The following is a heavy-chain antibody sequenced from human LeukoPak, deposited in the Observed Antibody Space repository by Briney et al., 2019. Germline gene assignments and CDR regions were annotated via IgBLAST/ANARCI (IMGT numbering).Heavy chain of an antibody. V-gene: IGHV5-10-1*01. J-gene: IGHJ6*02. D-gene: IGHD3-10*01. CDR2: IDPINSYS. Sequence: GESLQISCKGSGYSFTSYWISWVRQMPGKGLEWMGRIDPINSYSNYSPSFQGHVTFSADKSISTAYLQWSSLEASDTAMYYCASEVVTMVRGVIMGADHYYSMGVWGQGTTVTVSS. CDR3: ASEVVTMVRGVIMGADHYYSMGV. CDR1: GYSFTSYW.